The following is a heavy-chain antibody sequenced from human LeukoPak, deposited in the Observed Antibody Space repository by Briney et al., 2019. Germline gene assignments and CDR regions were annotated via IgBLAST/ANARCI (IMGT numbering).Heavy chain of an antibody. J-gene: IGHJ4*02. V-gene: IGHV4-31*11. CDR1: GGSISTGVYY. Sequence: SETLSLTCAVSGGSISTGVYYWSWTRPPPGKGLEWSGYIFHSGITYYNPSLKSRVTISVDTSKNQFSLKMSSVTAADTAVYCCARYYYGSGSYPYFDYWGQGTLVTVPS. CDR3: ARYYYGSGSYPYFDY. D-gene: IGHD3-10*01. CDR2: IFHSGIT.